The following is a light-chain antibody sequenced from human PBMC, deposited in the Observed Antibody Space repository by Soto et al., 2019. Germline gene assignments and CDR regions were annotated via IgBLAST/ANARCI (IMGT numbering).Light chain of an antibody. CDR1: QSVSSY. J-gene: IGKJ1*01. CDR3: QQYSSSPQT. V-gene: IGKV3-20*01. Sequence: IVLTQSPATLSFSXGERATLSCRGSQSVSSYLASYQQNPGXAPRLGXYGASSKATGAPDRFYGTGSATDFTPTISRREPDDFAVYYCQQYSSSPQTFGQGTKVDIK. CDR2: GAS.